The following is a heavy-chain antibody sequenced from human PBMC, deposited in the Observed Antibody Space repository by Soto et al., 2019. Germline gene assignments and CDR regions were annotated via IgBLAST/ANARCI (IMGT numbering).Heavy chain of an antibody. CDR3: ARGGSLYSYFDL. V-gene: IGHV4-34*01. CDR2: INHSGST. D-gene: IGHD1-26*01. CDR1: GGSVCGSY. J-gene: IGHJ2*01. Sequence: SAALSLTCSGRGGSVCGSYWRWIRQPQGKGLGWIGEINHSGSTNYNPSLKSRVTISADTSKNQFSLKLSSVTAADTAVYYCARGGSLYSYFDLWGRGTLVTVSS.